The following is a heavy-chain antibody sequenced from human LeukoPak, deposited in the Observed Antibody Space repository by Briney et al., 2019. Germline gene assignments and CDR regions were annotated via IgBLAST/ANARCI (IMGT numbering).Heavy chain of an antibody. J-gene: IGHJ1*01. Sequence: GRSLRLSCAASGFTFSSYAMHWVRQAPGKGLEWVAVISYDGSNKYYADSVKGRFTISRDNSKNTLYLRMNSLRAEDTAVYYCAREPSSIVVVTAIREQYFQHWGQGTLVTVSS. D-gene: IGHD2-21*02. CDR3: AREPSSIVVVTAIREQYFQH. CDR2: ISYDGSNK. CDR1: GFTFSSYA. V-gene: IGHV3-30-3*01.